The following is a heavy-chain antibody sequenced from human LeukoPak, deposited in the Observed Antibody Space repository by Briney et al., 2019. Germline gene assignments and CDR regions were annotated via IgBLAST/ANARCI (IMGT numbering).Heavy chain of an antibody. V-gene: IGHV3-23*01. J-gene: IGHJ3*02. CDR3: AKGIGGVIVKSLLHSAFDI. Sequence: GGSLRLSCAASGFTVSSYGMSWVRQAPGKGLEWVSAISGSGGSTYYADSVKGRFTISRDNSKNTLYLQMNSLRAEDTAVYYCAKGIGGVIVKSLLHSAFDIWGQGTMVTVSS. CDR2: ISGSGGST. D-gene: IGHD3-16*02. CDR1: GFTVSSYG.